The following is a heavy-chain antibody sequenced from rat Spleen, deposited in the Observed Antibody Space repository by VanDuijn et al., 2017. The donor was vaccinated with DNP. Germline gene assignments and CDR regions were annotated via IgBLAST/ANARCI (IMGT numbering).Heavy chain of an antibody. CDR1: GLSLTSYT. J-gene: IGHJ4*01. CDR2: ISTGGDT. D-gene: IGHD1-6*01. CDR3: ARGGIMPRGNV. V-gene: IGHV2-6*01. Sequence: QVQLKESGPGLVQPSQTLSLTCTVAGLSLTSYTVIWVRQPPGKGLEWIAAISTGGDTYYNSALKSRQSISRDTAEDQVFLEMNSLQPEDTAMYLCARGGIMPRGNVWGQGTSVTVSS.